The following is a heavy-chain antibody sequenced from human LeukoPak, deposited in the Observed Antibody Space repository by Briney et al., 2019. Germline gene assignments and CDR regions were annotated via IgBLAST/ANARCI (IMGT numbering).Heavy chain of an antibody. Sequence: GRSLRLSCAASGFTFDDYAMHWVQQAPGKGLEWVSGISWNSGSIGYADSVKGRFTISRDNAKNALYLQMNSLRAEDTALYYCAKATNLWFGELGFDYWGQGTLVTVSS. CDR2: ISWNSGSI. CDR3: AKATNLWFGELGFDY. V-gene: IGHV3-9*01. J-gene: IGHJ4*02. CDR1: GFTFDDYA. D-gene: IGHD3-10*01.